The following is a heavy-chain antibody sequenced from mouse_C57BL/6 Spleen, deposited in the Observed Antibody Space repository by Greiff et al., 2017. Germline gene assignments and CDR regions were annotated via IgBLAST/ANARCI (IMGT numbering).Heavy chain of an antibody. CDR1: GFTFSSYA. J-gene: IGHJ4*01. V-gene: IGHV5-4*03. Sequence: EVKVVESGGGLVKPGGSLKLSCAASGFTFSSYAMSWVRQTPEKRLEWVATISDGGSYTYYPDNVKGRFTISRDNAKNNLYLQMSHLKSEDTAMYYCARVIDYDGPYAMDYWGQGTSVTVSS. CDR3: ARVIDYDGPYAMDY. D-gene: IGHD2-4*01. CDR2: ISDGGSYT.